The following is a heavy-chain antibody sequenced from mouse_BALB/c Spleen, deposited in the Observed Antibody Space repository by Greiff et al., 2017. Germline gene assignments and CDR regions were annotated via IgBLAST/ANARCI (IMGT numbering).Heavy chain of an antibody. CDR3: ARGDYYGSSYSYYYAMDY. V-gene: IGHV14-3*02. Sequence: VQLKESGAELVKPGASVKLSCTASGFNIKDTYMHWVKQRPEQGLEWIGRIDPANGNTKYDPKFQGKATITADTSSNTAYLQLSSLTSEDTAVYYCARGDYYGSSYSYYYAMDYWGQGTSVTVSS. CDR1: GFNIKDTY. CDR2: IDPANGNT. J-gene: IGHJ4*01. D-gene: IGHD1-1*01.